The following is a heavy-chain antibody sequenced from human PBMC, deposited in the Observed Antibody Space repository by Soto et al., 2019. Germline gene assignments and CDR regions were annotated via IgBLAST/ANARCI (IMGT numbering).Heavy chain of an antibody. CDR2: ITDYGRT. V-gene: IGHV4-31*03. CDR3: ARVLITYGPIEYSFDY. Sequence: QVHLQESGPGLVKPSQTLSLTCSVSGGSIRRSDSCWSWVRQFPGKGLEWIAYITDYGRTDYNPSLKSRTTISIDTSKNQFFLNLTSVTAADTAVYFCARVLITYGPIEYSFDYWGPGSLVTVSS. D-gene: IGHD3-16*01. J-gene: IGHJ4*02. CDR1: GGSIRRSDSC.